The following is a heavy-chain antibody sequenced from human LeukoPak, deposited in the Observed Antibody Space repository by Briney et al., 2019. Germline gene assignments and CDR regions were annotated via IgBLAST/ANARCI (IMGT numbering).Heavy chain of an antibody. CDR3: ARHRLGYCSGGSCYSYDY. D-gene: IGHD2-15*01. CDR1: GGSFSGYY. V-gene: IGHV4-34*01. J-gene: IGHJ4*02. Sequence: SETLSLTCAVYGGSFSGYYWGWIRQPPGKGLEWIGEINHSGSTNYNPSLKSRVTISVDTSKNQFSLKLSSVTAADTAVYYCARHRLGYCSGGSCYSYDYWGQGTLVTVSS. CDR2: INHSGST.